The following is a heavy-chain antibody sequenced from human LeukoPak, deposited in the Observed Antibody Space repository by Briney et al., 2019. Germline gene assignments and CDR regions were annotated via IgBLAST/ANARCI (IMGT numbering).Heavy chain of an antibody. J-gene: IGHJ6*02. CDR2: INPNSGGT. Sequence: AASVKVSCKASGYTFTGYYMHWVRQAPGQGLEWMGWINPNSGGTNYAQKFQGWVTMTRDTSISTAYMELSRLRSDDTAVYYCARGLGYCSSTSCYVYYYYGMDVWGQGTTVTVSS. CDR1: GYTFTGYY. D-gene: IGHD2-2*01. CDR3: ARGLGYCSSTSCYVYYYYGMDV. V-gene: IGHV1-2*04.